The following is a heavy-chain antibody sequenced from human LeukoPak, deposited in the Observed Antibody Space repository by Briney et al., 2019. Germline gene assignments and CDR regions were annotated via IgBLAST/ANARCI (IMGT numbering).Heavy chain of an antibody. Sequence: PGGSLRLSCAASGFIFSSYGMHWVRQAPDKGLEWVAFIRYDGSRKYYADSVKGRFTISKDNSKNTLYLQMNSLRAEDTAVYYCAKATEYYYDSSGYSFLDYWGQGTLVTVSS. J-gene: IGHJ4*02. CDR3: AKATEYYYDSSGYSFLDY. D-gene: IGHD3-22*01. CDR2: IRYDGSRK. V-gene: IGHV3-30*02. CDR1: GFIFSSYG.